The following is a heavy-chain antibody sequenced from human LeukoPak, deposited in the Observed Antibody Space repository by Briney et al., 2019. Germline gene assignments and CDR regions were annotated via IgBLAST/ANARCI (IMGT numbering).Heavy chain of an antibody. Sequence: ASVKVSCKASGYTFTGYYIHWVRQAPGQGLEWMGWINPNSGGTDYAQKFQGRVTMTRDTSISTAYMELSRLRSDDTAVYYCAKDSYQLLQFDYWGQGTLVTVSS. V-gene: IGHV1-2*02. J-gene: IGHJ4*02. CDR2: INPNSGGT. D-gene: IGHD2-2*01. CDR1: GYTFTGYY. CDR3: AKDSYQLLQFDY.